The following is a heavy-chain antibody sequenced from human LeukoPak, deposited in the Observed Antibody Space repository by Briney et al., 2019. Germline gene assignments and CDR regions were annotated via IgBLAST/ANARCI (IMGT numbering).Heavy chain of an antibody. D-gene: IGHD3-22*01. CDR1: GFTFSNFA. J-gene: IGHJ4*02. V-gene: IGHV3-23*01. Sequence: GGSLRLSCTASGFTFSNFAMSWVRQAPGQGLEWVSATSGSGGITYHADSVKGRFTISRDNSKNTLYLQMNSLRAEDTAVYYCAKDPTMIVVVIPDYWGQGTLVTVSS. CDR3: AKDPTMIVVVIPDY. CDR2: TSGSGGIT.